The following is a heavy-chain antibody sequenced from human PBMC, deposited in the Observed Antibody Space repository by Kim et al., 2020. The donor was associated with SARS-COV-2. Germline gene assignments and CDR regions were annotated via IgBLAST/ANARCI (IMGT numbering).Heavy chain of an antibody. CDR2: IYHSGST. Sequence: SETLSLTCAVSGGSISSGGYSWSWIRQPPGKGLEWIGYIYHSGSTYYNPSLKSRVTISVDRSKNQFSLKLSSVTAADTAVYYCARALITGTIDAFDIWGQGTMVTVSS. D-gene: IGHD1-7*01. V-gene: IGHV4-30-2*01. CDR3: ARALITGTIDAFDI. CDR1: GGSISSGGYS. J-gene: IGHJ3*02.